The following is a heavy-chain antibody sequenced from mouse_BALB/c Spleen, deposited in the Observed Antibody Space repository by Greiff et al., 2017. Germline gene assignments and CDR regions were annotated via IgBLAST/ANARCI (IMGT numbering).Heavy chain of an antibody. CDR3: ARGDYGTTEFAD. D-gene: IGHD2-1*01. V-gene: IGHV5-4*02. Sequence: EVKGVDSGGGLVKPGGSLKLSCAASGFTFSDYYMYWVRQTPEKRLEWVATISDGGSYTYYPDSVKGRFTISRDNAKNNLYLQMSSLKSEDTAMYYCARGDYGTTEFADWGEGTLVTVSA. J-gene: IGHJ3*01. CDR2: ISDGGSYT. CDR1: GFTFSDYY.